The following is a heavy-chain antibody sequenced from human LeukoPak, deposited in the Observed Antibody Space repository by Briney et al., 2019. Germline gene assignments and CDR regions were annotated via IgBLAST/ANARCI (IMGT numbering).Heavy chain of an antibody. Sequence: SETLSLTCTVSGPSISSYYWSWIRQPPGKGLEWIGYISYSGSPNYNPSLKSRVTISADTSKNQFSLNLSSVTAADTAVYYCARVGHIVAAGTYDWWGQGTLVTVSS. V-gene: IGHV4-59*08. J-gene: IGHJ4*02. CDR2: ISYSGSP. CDR1: GPSISSYY. CDR3: ARVGHIVAAGTYDW. D-gene: IGHD6-13*01.